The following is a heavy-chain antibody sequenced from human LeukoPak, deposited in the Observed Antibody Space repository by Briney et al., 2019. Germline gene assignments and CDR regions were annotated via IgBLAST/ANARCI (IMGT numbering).Heavy chain of an antibody. Sequence: QAGGPQRLSCGASGFILRSYAMRWVRDSPGKALECVLAISGNGGSTYYADSVKGRFTISRDNSKNTLYLQMSSLRAEDTAVYYCAKASGWYGYYFDYWGQGTLVTVSS. CDR3: AKASGWYGYYFDY. V-gene: IGHV3-23*01. J-gene: IGHJ4*02. CDR1: GFILRSYA. D-gene: IGHD6-19*01. CDR2: ISGNGGST.